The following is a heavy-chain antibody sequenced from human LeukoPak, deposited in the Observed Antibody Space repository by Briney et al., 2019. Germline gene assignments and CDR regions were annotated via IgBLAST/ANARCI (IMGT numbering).Heavy chain of an antibody. CDR1: GDSVSSNSAA. J-gene: IGHJ4*02. CDR3: AREGVAYYDILTGYCFDY. D-gene: IGHD3-9*01. Sequence: SQTLSLTCAISGDSVSSNSAAWNWIRQSPSRGLEWLGRTYYRSKWYNDYAVSVKIRITINPDTSKNQFSLQLNSVTPEDTAVYYCAREGVAYYDILTGYCFDYWGQGTLVTVSS. CDR2: TYYRSKWYN. V-gene: IGHV6-1*01.